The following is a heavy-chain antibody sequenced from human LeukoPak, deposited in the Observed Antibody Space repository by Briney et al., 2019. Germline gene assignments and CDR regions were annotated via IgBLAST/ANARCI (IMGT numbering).Heavy chain of an antibody. D-gene: IGHD3-3*01. V-gene: IGHV1-69*01. CDR2: IIPSFGTA. J-gene: IGHJ6*02. CDR3: AREGTIFGMDV. Sequence: WMGGIIPSFGTANYAQTFQGRVTIIADESTSTAYMELSSLRSEDTAVYYCAREGTIFGMDVWGQGTTVTVSS.